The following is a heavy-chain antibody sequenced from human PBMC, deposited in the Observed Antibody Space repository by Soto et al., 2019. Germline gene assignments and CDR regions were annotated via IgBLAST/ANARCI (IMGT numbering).Heavy chain of an antibody. D-gene: IGHD2-15*01. CDR1: GFTFSNFA. CDR3: VSGYCSGGSCYAENGWFDP. V-gene: IGHV3-23*01. J-gene: IGHJ5*02. CDR2: MSGSGDGT. Sequence: PGGSLRLSCSASGFTFSNFAMSWVRQAPGKGLEWVSAMSGSGDGTYYADSVKGRFTIARDNSKNTLYLQVNSLRAEDTAVYYCVSGYCSGGSCYAENGWFDPWGQGTLITVSS.